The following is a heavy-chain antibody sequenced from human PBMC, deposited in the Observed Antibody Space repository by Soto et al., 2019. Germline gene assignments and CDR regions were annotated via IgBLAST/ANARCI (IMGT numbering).Heavy chain of an antibody. D-gene: IGHD4-17*01. CDR2: ISDDGSTK. Sequence: QVQLVESGGGVVQPGRSLRLSCAASGFIFSSYAMHWVRQAPGKGLEWVALISDDGSTKYYADSVKGRFTISRETSRNTLYLQMNSLSAEDTAVYYCTRADVTVTLSVFDPWGQGTLVTVSS. V-gene: IGHV3-30-3*01. CDR1: GFIFSSYA. J-gene: IGHJ5*02. CDR3: TRADVTVTLSVFDP.